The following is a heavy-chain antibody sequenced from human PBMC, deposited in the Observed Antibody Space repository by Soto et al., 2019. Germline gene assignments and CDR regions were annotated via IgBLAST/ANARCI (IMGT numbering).Heavy chain of an antibody. CDR1: GFTLRSYW. D-gene: IGHD3-10*01. V-gene: IGHV3-7*01. Sequence: EEQLVASGGGLVQPGGSLRLSCAASGFTLRSYWMSWVRQAPGKGLEWLATIKTDASEKKYVDSVKGRFTVFRDNAKNSLYLQMDSLRAEDTAVYYCARDSGYVSGNSVNHYLDFWGRGTLVTVSS. CDR2: IKTDASEK. J-gene: IGHJ4*01. CDR3: ARDSGYVSGNSVNHYLDF.